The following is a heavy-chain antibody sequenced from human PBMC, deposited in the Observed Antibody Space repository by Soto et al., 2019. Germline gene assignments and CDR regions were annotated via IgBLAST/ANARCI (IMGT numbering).Heavy chain of an antibody. CDR3: ARVGHWVPYYYDSSPYTFENCFDK. Sequence: PSETLSLTCSFSVYSIISCDYCFCLRHPPGKGLEWILSIYHVGITYYNPSLNSRVTLSIDMTNNHVSLILNSVTAADTAVYYCARVGHWVPYYYDSSPYTFENCFDKWGQGTLVT. V-gene: IGHV4-38-2*02. CDR1: VYSIISCDY. CDR2: IYHVGIT. D-gene: IGHD3-22*01. J-gene: IGHJ5*02.